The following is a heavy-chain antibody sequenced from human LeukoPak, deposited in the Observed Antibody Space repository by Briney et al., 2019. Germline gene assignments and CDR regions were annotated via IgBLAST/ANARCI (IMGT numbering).Heavy chain of an antibody. V-gene: IGHV3-30*18. CDR3: AKAGHCGGHCYSIMDY. D-gene: IGHD2-21*02. CDR1: GFTFSSYG. Sequence: VQRGPSLILSWAASGFTFSSYGMRWVRQARGKGMEWVVVISDDGRTKYYAHSVNRRFPISRHNSKNTLYLQMNSLRAEDTAVYYCAKAGHCGGHCYSIMDYWGQGTLVTVSS. CDR2: ISDDGRTK. J-gene: IGHJ4*02.